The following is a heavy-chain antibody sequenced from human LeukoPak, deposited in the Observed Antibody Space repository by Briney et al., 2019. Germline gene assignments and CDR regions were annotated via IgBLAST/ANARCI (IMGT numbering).Heavy chain of an antibody. J-gene: IGHJ6*02. CDR2: INHSGST. V-gene: IGHV4-34*01. CDR3: RHYYYYGMDV. CDR1: GGSFSGYY. Sequence: SETLSLTCAVYGGSFSGYYWSWIRQPPGKGLEWIGEINHSGSTNYNPSLKSRVTISVDTSKNQFSLKLSSVTAADTAVYYCRHYYYYGMDVWGQGTTVTVSS.